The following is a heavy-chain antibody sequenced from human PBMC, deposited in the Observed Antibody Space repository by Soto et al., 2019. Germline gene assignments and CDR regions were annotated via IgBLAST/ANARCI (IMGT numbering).Heavy chain of an antibody. CDR1: GFTFSGYG. CDR3: ARDSSGPQSGFDY. Sequence: GGSLRLSCAASGFTFSGYGMHWVRQAPGKGLEWVAVIWYDGSNKYYADSVKGRFTISRDNSKNTLYLQMNSLRAEDTAVYYCARDSSGPQSGFDYWGQGTLVTVSS. CDR2: IWYDGSNK. D-gene: IGHD3-22*01. V-gene: IGHV3-33*01. J-gene: IGHJ4*02.